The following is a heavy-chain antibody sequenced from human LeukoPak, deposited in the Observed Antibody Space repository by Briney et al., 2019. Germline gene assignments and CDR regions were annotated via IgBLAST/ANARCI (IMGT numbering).Heavy chain of an antibody. CDR2: INSDGSST. D-gene: IGHD4-17*01. Sequence: PGGSLRLSCAASGFTFSSYWMHWVRQAPGKGLVWVSRINSDGSSTSYADSVKGRFTISRDNAKNTLYLQMNSLRAEDTAVYYCAREAYGDYVFDYWGQGTLVTVSS. V-gene: IGHV3-74*01. J-gene: IGHJ4*02. CDR3: AREAYGDYVFDY. CDR1: GFTFSSYW.